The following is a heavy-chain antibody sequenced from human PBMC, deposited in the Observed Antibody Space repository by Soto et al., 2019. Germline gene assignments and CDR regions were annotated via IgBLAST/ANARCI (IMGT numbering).Heavy chain of an antibody. J-gene: IGHJ4*02. CDR1: GGSISSGDYY. D-gene: IGHD4-17*01. V-gene: IGHV4-30-4*01. CDR3: ARVPFYGWAYGDYSA. CDR2: IYYSGST. Sequence: QVQLQESGPGLVKPSQTLSLTCTVSGGSISSGDYYWSWIRQPPGKGLEWIGYIYYSGSTYYNPSLKSRVTISVDTSKNQCSLKLSSLTAADTAVYYCARVPFYGWAYGDYSAWGQGTLVTVSS.